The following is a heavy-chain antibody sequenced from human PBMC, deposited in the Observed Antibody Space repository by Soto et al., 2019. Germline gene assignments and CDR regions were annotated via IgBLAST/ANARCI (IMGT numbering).Heavy chain of an antibody. V-gene: IGHV3-23*01. J-gene: IGHJ5*02. Sequence: GGSLRLSCAASGFTFSSYAMSRVRQAPGKGLEWVSAISGSGGSTYYADSVKGRFTISRDNSKNTLYLQMNSLRAEDTAVYYCAKDPRNFHYDSSGYYYPFWFDPWGQGTLVTVSS. CDR2: ISGSGGST. CDR3: AKDPRNFHYDSSGYYYPFWFDP. D-gene: IGHD3-22*01. CDR1: GFTFSSYA.